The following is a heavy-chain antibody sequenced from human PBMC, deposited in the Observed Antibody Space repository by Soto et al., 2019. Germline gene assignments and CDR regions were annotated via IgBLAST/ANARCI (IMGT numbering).Heavy chain of an antibody. CDR1: GGSIGNSY. CDR3: ARHSSSWPIFDY. Sequence: SETLSLTCTVSGGSIGNSYWSWIRQSPGKGLEWIGYIYYSGSSNYNPSLKSRDSISVDTSKNQFSLKLSSVTAADTAVYYCARHSSSWPIFDYWGQGTLVTVSS. V-gene: IGHV4-59*08. J-gene: IGHJ4*02. CDR2: IYYSGSS. D-gene: IGHD6-13*01.